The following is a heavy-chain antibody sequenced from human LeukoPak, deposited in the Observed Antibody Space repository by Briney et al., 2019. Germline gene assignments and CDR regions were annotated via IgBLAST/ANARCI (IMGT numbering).Heavy chain of an antibody. CDR2: ISSSGTSI. D-gene: IGHD5-18*01. CDR3: ARESRDPPMVQDYFDY. Sequence: GGSLRLSCAASGFTFSDYYMSWIRQAPGKGLEWVSYISSSGTSIDYADSVEGRFTMSRDNTKNSLYLQVNSLRAEDTAVYYCARESRDPPMVQDYFDYWGQGTLVTVSS. J-gene: IGHJ4*02. CDR1: GFTFSDYY. V-gene: IGHV3-11*04.